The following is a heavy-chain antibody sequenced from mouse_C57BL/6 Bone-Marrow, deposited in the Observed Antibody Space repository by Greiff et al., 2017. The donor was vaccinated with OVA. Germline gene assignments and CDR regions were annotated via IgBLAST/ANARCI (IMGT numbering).Heavy chain of an antibody. CDR3: ARNPSLSYGNYVDY. Sequence: EVQLQQSGPVLVKPGASVKMSCKASGYTFTDYYMNWVKQSHGKSLEWIGVINPYNGGTSYNQKFKGKATLTVDKSSSTAYMELNSLTSEDSAVYYCARNPSLSYGNYVDYWGQGTTLTVSS. D-gene: IGHD2-10*02. CDR2: INPYNGGT. V-gene: IGHV1-19*01. J-gene: IGHJ2*01. CDR1: GYTFTDYY.